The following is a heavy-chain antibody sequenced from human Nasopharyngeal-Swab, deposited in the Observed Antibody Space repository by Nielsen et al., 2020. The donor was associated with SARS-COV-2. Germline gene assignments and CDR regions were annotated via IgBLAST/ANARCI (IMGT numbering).Heavy chain of an antibody. CDR2: IYYTGSA. V-gene: IGHV4-39*01. Sequence: SETLSLTCTVSGGSIMSRSYYWGWIRQPPGKGLEWIGVIYYTGSAHYSPSLKSRVTISVDTSRNQFFLRVASVTAEDTAVYYCARQTGMDVWGQGTSVTVSS. CDR3: ARQTGMDV. J-gene: IGHJ6*02. CDR1: GGSIMSRSYY.